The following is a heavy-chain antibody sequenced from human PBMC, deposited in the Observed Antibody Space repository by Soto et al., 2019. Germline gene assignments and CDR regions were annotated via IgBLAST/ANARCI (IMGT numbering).Heavy chain of an antibody. Sequence: EVQLVESGGGLVQPGGSLRLSCAASGFIFSSYSMNWVRQAPGKGLEWVSYISSSSNTIYYADSVKGRFTISRDNAKNSLYLRMNSLRAEDTAVYYCARVEHLPTQGFDPWGQGTLVTVSS. CDR2: ISSSSNTI. V-gene: IGHV3-48*01. CDR3: ARVEHLPTQGFDP. CDR1: GFIFSSYS. J-gene: IGHJ5*02.